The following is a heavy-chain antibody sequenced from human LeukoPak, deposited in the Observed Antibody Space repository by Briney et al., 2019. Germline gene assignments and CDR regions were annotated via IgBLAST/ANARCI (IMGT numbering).Heavy chain of an antibody. Sequence: GASVKVSCKASGFTFTSPAVQWVRQARGQRLEWIGWIVVGSGNTNYAQKFQERVTITRDMSTSTAYMELSSLRSEDTAVYYCAADPAGNAFDIWGQGTMVTVSS. CDR3: AADPAGNAFDI. J-gene: IGHJ3*02. CDR2: IVVGSGNT. CDR1: GFTFTSPA. D-gene: IGHD3-10*01. V-gene: IGHV1-58*01.